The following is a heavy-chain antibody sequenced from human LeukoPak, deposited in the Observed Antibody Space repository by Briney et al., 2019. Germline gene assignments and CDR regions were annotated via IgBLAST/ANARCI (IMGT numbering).Heavy chain of an antibody. CDR3: ARGPGYCSGGSCYSGYFDY. Sequence: SQTLSLTCAVSGGSISSGGYSWSWIRQPPGTGLEWIGYIYHSGSTYYNPSLKSRVTISVDRSKNQFSLKLSSVTAADTAVYYCARGPGYCSGGSCYSGYFDYWGQGTLVTDSS. D-gene: IGHD2-15*01. CDR1: GGSISSGGYS. J-gene: IGHJ4*02. CDR2: IYHSGST. V-gene: IGHV4-30-2*01.